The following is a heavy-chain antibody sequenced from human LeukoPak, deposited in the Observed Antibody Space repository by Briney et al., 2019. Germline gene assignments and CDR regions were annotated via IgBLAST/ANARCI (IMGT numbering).Heavy chain of an antibody. D-gene: IGHD3-16*01. V-gene: IGHV3-74*01. Sequence: GGSLRLSCAASGFTFSSCWMHWVRQRPGKGLVWVSRIHLDGRTTNYADPVKGRFTISRDNAKNTLSLEMNSLRPEDTAVYYCARGGSPSDYWGQGTLVSVSS. CDR2: IHLDGRTT. CDR3: ARGGSPSDY. J-gene: IGHJ4*02. CDR1: GFTFSSCW.